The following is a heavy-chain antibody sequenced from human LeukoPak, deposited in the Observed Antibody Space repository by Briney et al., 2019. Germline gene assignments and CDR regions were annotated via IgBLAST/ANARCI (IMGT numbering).Heavy chain of an antibody. V-gene: IGHV1-18*01. J-gene: IGHJ3*02. Sequence: ASVEVSCKASGYTFTSHGISWVRQAPGQGLEWMGWISAYNGNTNYAQKFQGRVTMITDTSTSTAYMELRSLRSDDTAVYYCATGITYYDSSGKTAFDIWGQGTMVTVSS. CDR3: ATGITYYDSSGKTAFDI. CDR2: ISAYNGNT. CDR1: GYTFTSHG. D-gene: IGHD3-22*01.